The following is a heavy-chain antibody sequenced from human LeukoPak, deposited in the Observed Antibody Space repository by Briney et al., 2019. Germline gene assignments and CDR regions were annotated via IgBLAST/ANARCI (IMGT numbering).Heavy chain of an antibody. CDR3: SRDFTNIRGGGYFDN. V-gene: IGHV3-33*01. CDR1: GFPFSSYA. J-gene: IGHJ4*02. CDR2: IWFDGGKI. D-gene: IGHD2-15*01. Sequence: GRSLRLSCAASGFPFSSYAMHWLRQAPGKGLGWVAVIWFDGGKIYYADSVKGRFTLSRDNSKNTVYLPMNSLRVEDTAVYHCSRDFTNIRGGGYFDNWGQGTLVTVSS.